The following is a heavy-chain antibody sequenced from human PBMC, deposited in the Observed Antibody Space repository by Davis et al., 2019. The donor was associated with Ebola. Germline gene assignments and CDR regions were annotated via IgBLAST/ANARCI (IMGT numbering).Heavy chain of an antibody. CDR1: GFTFSNSG. CDR3: ARVAVGY. D-gene: IGHD2-15*01. CDR2: IWYDGSNK. V-gene: IGHV3-33*01. J-gene: IGHJ4*02. Sequence: GESLKISCAASGFTFSNSGMHWVRQAPGKGLEWVAIIWYDGSNKYYADSVKGRFTISRDNSKNTLYLQMNSLRAEDTAVYYCARVAVGYWGQGTLVTVSS.